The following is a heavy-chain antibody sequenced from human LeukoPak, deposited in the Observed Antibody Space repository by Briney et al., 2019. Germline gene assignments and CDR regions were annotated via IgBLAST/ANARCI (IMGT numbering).Heavy chain of an antibody. CDR1: GFTFSSYS. CDR3: ARDRYYDSSGVYYFDY. V-gene: IGHV3-21*01. J-gene: IGHJ4*02. D-gene: IGHD3-22*01. Sequence: GGSLRLSCAASGFTFSSYSMNWVRQAPGKGLEWVSSISSSSTYIYYADSVKGRFTISRDISKNTLYLQMNSLRAEDTAVYYCARDRYYDSSGVYYFDYWGQGTLVTVSS. CDR2: ISSSSTYI.